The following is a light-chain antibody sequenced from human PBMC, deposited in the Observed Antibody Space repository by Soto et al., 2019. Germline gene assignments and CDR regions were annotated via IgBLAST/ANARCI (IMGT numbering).Light chain of an antibody. V-gene: IGLV1-40*01. CDR3: QSYDSSLSGCYV. CDR1: SSNIGAGYD. Sequence: QSVLTQPPSVSGAPGQRVTISCTGSSSNIGAGYDVHWYQQLPGTAPKLIIYGNSNRPSGVPDRFSGSKSGTSASLAITGLQAEDEADYYCQSYDSSLSGCYVFGTGTQLTVL. J-gene: IGLJ1*01. CDR2: GNS.